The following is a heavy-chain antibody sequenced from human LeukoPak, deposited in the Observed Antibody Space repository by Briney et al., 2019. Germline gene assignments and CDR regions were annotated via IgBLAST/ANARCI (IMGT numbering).Heavy chain of an antibody. D-gene: IGHD1-14*01. Sequence: SSETLSLTCAVYGGSFSGYYWSWIRQPPGKGLEWIGEINHSGSTNYNPSLKSRLTISIDTSKNQFSLKLTSVTAADTALYFCARAPHTSPTDYYFDFWGPGTLVTVSS. CDR1: GGSFSGYY. CDR2: INHSGST. J-gene: IGHJ4*02. V-gene: IGHV4-34*01. CDR3: ARAPHTSPTDYYFDF.